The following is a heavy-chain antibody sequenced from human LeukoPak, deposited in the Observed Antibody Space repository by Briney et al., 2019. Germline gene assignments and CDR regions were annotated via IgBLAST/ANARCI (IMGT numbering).Heavy chain of an antibody. CDR3: AKDYYGSSIDAFDI. J-gene: IGHJ3*02. D-gene: IGHD3-10*01. V-gene: IGHV3-30*02. CDR1: GFTFSSYG. CDR2: IRYDGSNK. Sequence: PGGSLRLSCAASGFTFSSYGMHWVRQAPGKGLEWVAFIRYDGSNKYYADSVKGRFTVSRDNSKNTLYLQMNSLRAEDTAVYYCAKDYYGSSIDAFDIWGQGTMVTVSS.